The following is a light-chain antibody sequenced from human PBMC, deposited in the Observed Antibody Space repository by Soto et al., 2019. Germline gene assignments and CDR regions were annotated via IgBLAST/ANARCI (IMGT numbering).Light chain of an antibody. V-gene: IGKV1-12*01. CDR2: TTS. CDR1: QGIDSR. J-gene: IGKJ1*01. Sequence: DIQMTQSPSSVSASVGDRVTITCRASQGIDSRLAWYQQKPGTAPKLLIYTTSRLQSGVPSRFSGSGSGTDFTLTISSLQPEDFATYYCHQAKSSAWTFGQGTKVDIK. CDR3: HQAKSSAWT.